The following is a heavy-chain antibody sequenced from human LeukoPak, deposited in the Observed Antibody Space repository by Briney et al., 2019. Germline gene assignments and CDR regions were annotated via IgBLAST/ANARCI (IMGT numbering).Heavy chain of an antibody. V-gene: IGHV4-38-2*02. CDR1: GYSISSGSY. CDR3: ARSWFGELLTPDY. D-gene: IGHD3-10*01. J-gene: IGHJ4*02. Sequence: SETLSLTCSVSGYSISSGSYWGWIRQPPGKGLEWIGSIYHSGSTYYNPSLKSRVTISVDTSKNQFSLKLSSVTAADTAVYYCARSWFGELLTPDYWGQGTLVTVSS. CDR2: IYHSGST.